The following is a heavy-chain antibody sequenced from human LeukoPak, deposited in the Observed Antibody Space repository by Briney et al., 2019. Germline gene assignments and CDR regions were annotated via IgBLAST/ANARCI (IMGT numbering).Heavy chain of an antibody. Sequence: GGSLRLSCAASGFTFSDYYMSWIRQAPGKGLEWVSYISSSGSTIHYADSVKGRFTISRDKAKNSLYLQMNSLRAEDTAVYYCARCNYSSSPCFGYWGQGTLVTVSS. CDR2: ISSSGSTI. D-gene: IGHD6-6*01. CDR1: GFTFSDYY. V-gene: IGHV3-11*01. CDR3: ARCNYSSSPCFGY. J-gene: IGHJ4*02.